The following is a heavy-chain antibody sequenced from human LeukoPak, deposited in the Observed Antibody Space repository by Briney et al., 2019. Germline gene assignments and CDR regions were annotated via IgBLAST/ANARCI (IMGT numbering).Heavy chain of an antibody. J-gene: IGHJ6*02. Sequence: NSSETLSLTCTVSGGSISSSSYYWGWIRQPPGKGLEWIGSIYYSGSTNYNPSLKSRVTISVDTSKNQFSLKLSSVTAADTAVYYCARGSGDYDFWSGYYTDYYGMDVWGQGTTVTVSS. CDR1: GGSISSSSYY. V-gene: IGHV4-39*07. CDR2: IYYSGST. CDR3: ARGSGDYDFWSGYYTDYYGMDV. D-gene: IGHD3-3*01.